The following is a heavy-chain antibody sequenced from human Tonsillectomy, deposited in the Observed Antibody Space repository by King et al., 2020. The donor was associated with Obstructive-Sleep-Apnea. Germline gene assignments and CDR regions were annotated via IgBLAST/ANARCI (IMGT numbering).Heavy chain of an antibody. CDR2: INHSGST. CDR1: GGSFSGYY. D-gene: IGHD3-9*01. J-gene: IGHJ5*02. Sequence: HVQLQQWGAGLLKPSETLSLTCAVYGGSFSGYYWSWIRQPPGKGLEWIGEINHSGSTNYNPSLKSRVTLSVDTSKDQFSLTLSSVTAADTAVYYCARGGYDILTGYYRRGWFDPWDQGTLVTVSS. CDR3: ARGGYDILTGYYRRGWFDP. V-gene: IGHV4-34*01.